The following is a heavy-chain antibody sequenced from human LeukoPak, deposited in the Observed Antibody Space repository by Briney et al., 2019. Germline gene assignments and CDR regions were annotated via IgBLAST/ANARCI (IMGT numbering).Heavy chain of an antibody. CDR2: IYYSGST. D-gene: IGHD3-10*01. CDR3: ARDLRFGETFDY. CDR1: GGSISSSSYY. Sequence: SETLSLTCTVSGGSISSSSYYWGWIRQPPGKGLEWIGSIYYSGSTYYNPSLLSRASVSVDTSKNHLSLKLTSVTAADTAVYYCARDLRFGETFDYWGQGILVTVSS. V-gene: IGHV4-39*07. J-gene: IGHJ4*02.